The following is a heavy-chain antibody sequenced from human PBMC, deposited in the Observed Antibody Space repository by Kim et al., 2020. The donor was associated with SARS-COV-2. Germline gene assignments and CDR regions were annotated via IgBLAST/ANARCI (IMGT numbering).Heavy chain of an antibody. V-gene: IGHV3-21*01. J-gene: IGHJ4*02. Sequence: ADSVKGRFTISRDNAKSSLYLQMNSVRAEDTAVYYCARDLQWLVLRNFDYWGQGTLVTVSS. D-gene: IGHD6-19*01. CDR3: ARDLQWLVLRNFDY.